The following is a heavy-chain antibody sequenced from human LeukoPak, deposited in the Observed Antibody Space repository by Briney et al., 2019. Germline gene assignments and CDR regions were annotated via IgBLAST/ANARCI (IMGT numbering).Heavy chain of an antibody. Sequence: SQTLSLTCAVSGAFFSSGDYAWSWIRQPPGKGLEWIGYIYHSGSTYYNPSLKSRVTMSVDRSKNHFSLRLHSVTAADTAVYYCTRAPSGGTVIDYWGQGTLVTVSS. D-gene: IGHD4-17*01. V-gene: IGHV4-30-2*01. CDR3: TRAPSGGTVIDY. CDR1: GAFFSSGDYA. J-gene: IGHJ4*02. CDR2: IYHSGST.